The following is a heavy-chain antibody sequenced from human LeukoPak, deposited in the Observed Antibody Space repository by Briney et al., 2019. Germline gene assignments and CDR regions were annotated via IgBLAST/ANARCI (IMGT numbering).Heavy chain of an antibody. CDR2: IIPILGIA. CDR1: GGTFSSYT. V-gene: IGHV1-69*04. J-gene: IGHJ5*02. CDR3: AREGEYCSSTSCYTWFDP. Sequence: RASVKVSCXASGGTFSSYTISWVRQAPGQGLEWMGRIIPILGIANYAQKFQGRVTITADKSTSTAYVELSSLRSEDTAVYYCAREGEYCSSTSCYTWFDPWGQGTLVTVSS. D-gene: IGHD2-2*02.